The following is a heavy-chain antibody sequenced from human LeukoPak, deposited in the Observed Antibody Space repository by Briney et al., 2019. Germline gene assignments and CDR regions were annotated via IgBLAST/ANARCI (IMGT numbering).Heavy chain of an antibody. D-gene: IGHD3-22*01. J-gene: IGHJ3*02. CDR1: GYTFTSFD. Sequence: ASVRVSCKASGYTFTSFDINWVRQATGQGPEWMGWMNPSSGDTGYAQKFQGSVTFTRDTSTNTAYMELSSLTSEDTAVYYCARSGTTYYYDSSTRIWGQGPMVTVSS. CDR3: ARSGTTYYYDSSTRI. CDR2: MNPSSGDT. V-gene: IGHV1-8*03.